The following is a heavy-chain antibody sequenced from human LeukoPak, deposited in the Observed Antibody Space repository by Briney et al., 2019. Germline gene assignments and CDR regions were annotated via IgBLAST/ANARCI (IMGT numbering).Heavy chain of an antibody. CDR1: GSTFSSYG. D-gene: IGHD1-26*01. CDR2: ISNKGGST. V-gene: IGHV3-64D*09. CDR3: VKSGTWADFDS. Sequence: PGGSLRLSCSASGSTFSSYGMHWVRQAPGKGLEYVSGISNKGGSTHYADSVKGRFTISRDNSKNTLHLQMSSLRADDTAVYYCVKSGTWADFDSWSQGTLVTVSS. J-gene: IGHJ4*02.